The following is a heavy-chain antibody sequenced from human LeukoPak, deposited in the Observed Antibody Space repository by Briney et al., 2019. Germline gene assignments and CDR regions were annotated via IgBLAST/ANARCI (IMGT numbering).Heavy chain of an antibody. CDR3: APTVAGTGFDH. D-gene: IGHD6-19*01. Sequence: ASVSVSCKASGYTFTAYYMHWVRQAPGQGLEWMGWINPNSGGTNYAQKFQGRVTMTRDTSISTAYMELSRLRSDDTAVYYCAPTVAGTGFDHWGRGAVDSVSS. CDR2: INPNSGGT. V-gene: IGHV1-2*02. J-gene: IGHJ4*02. CDR1: GYTFTAYY.